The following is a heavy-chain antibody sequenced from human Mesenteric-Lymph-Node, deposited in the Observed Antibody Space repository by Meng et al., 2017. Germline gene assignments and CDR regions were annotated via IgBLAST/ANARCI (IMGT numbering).Heavy chain of an antibody. CDR1: GYTFTSYD. J-gene: IGHJ4*02. D-gene: IGHD3-10*01. V-gene: IGHV1-8*03. CDR3: ARGIMMVWGPHGIDY. Sequence: ASVKVSCKASGYTFTSYDINWVRQATGQGLEWMGWMNPNSGNTGYAQKFQGRVTITRDTSASTAYRELSSLRSEDTAVYYCARGIMMVWGPHGIDYWGQGTLVTVSS. CDR2: MNPNSGNT.